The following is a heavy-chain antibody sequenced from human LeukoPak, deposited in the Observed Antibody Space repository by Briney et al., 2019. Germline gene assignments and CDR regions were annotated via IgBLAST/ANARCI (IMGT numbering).Heavy chain of an antibody. J-gene: IGHJ4*02. V-gene: IGHV4-38-2*02. D-gene: IGHD5-24*01. CDR1: GSSISSSYF. CDR3: ARVNTVMATFDY. CDR2: ISHSGST. Sequence: RASETLSLNCTVSGSSISSSYFGAWIRQPPGKGLEWIATISHSGSTYYNPSLKSRVTISADTSQNQHSLRLNSVTVADTAVYYCARVNTVMATFDYWGQGTPVTVSS.